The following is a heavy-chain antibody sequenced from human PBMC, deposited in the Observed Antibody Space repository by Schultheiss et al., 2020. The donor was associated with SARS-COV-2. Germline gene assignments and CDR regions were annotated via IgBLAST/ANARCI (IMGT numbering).Heavy chain of an antibody. Sequence: GGSLRLSCAASGFTFSSYAMSWVRQAPGKGLEWVSAISGSGGSTYYADSVKGRFTISRDNSKNTLYLQMDSLRAEDTAVYYCATDPRSGVPTRDLSDIWGHGTVVTVSS. CDR3: ATDPRSGVPTRDLSDI. J-gene: IGHJ3*02. CDR2: ISGSGGST. CDR1: GFTFSSYA. D-gene: IGHD3-3*01. V-gene: IGHV3-23*01.